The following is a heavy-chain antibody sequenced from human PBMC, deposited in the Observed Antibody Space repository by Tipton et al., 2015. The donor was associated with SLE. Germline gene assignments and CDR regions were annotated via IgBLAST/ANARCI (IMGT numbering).Heavy chain of an antibody. Sequence: LRLSCTVSGGSISSGSYYWSWIRQPAGKGLEWIGRIYTSGSTNYNPSLKSRVTISVDTSKNQFSLKLSSVTAADTAVYYCARQSYPGLVVYAHNWFDPWGQGTLVTVSS. CDR1: GGSISSGSYY. CDR3: ARQSYPGLVVYAHNWFDP. J-gene: IGHJ5*02. D-gene: IGHD2-8*02. CDR2: IYTSGST. V-gene: IGHV4-61*02.